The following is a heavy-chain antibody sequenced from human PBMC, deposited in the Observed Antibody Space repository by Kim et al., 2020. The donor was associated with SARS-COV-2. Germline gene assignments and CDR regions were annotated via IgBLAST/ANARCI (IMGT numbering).Heavy chain of an antibody. D-gene: IGHD3-10*01. V-gene: IGHV1-18*01. Sequence: ASVKVSCKASGYTFTSYGISWVRQAPGQGLEWMGWISAYNGNTNYAQKLQGRVTMTTDTSTSTAYMELRSLRSDDTAVYYCARVILWFGELLGPYYYYYGMDVWGQGTTVTVSS. CDR3: ARVILWFGELLGPYYYYYGMDV. CDR1: GYTFTSYG. J-gene: IGHJ6*02. CDR2: ISAYNGNT.